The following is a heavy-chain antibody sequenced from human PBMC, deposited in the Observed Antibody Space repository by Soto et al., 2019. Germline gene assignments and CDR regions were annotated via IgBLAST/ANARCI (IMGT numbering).Heavy chain of an antibody. CDR3: ARDPPDFHSAFDY. V-gene: IGHV6-1*01. Sequence: PSQTLSLTCAISGDSVCSNSVAWNLIRQSPSRGLEWLGRTYYRSKWYNDYAESVKSRITINPDTSKNQFSLHLNSVTPEDTAVYYCARDPPDFHSAFDYWGQGTLVTVS. J-gene: IGHJ4*02. CDR1: GDSVCSNSVA. D-gene: IGHD4-4*01. CDR2: TYYRSKWYN.